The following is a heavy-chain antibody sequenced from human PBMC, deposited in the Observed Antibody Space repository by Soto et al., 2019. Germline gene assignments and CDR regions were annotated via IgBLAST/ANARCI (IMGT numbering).Heavy chain of an antibody. D-gene: IGHD3-10*01. Sequence: QVQLQESGPGLVKPSETLSLTCTISGGSINYYYWSWLRQPPGKGPEWIGDISYSGSTNYNPSLESRVSISLDRSKNQFSLKLSSVPAAEPAVYSCAMTLSMVRGITGWFGPWGLGTLVTVSS. CDR2: ISYSGST. CDR1: GGSINYYY. CDR3: AMTLSMVRGITGWFGP. J-gene: IGHJ5*02. V-gene: IGHV4-59*01.